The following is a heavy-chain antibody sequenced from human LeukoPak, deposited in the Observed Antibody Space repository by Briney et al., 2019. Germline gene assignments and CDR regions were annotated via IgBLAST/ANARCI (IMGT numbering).Heavy chain of an antibody. Sequence: GGSLRLSCAASGFSFSTSWMSWVRQAPGKGLEWVANTKEDGSEKHHVDSVKGRFTISRDNAKNSLYLQMNSLRAEDTAVYYCARDRPYGSYDYWGQGSLVTVSS. CDR3: ARDRPYGSYDY. V-gene: IGHV3-7*01. CDR1: GFSFSTSW. CDR2: TKEDGSEK. D-gene: IGHD2-15*01. J-gene: IGHJ4*02.